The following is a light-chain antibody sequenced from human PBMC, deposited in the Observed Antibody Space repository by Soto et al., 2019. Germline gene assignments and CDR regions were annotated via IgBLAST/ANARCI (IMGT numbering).Light chain of an antibody. V-gene: IGLV2-14*01. Sequence: QSALTQPASVSGSPGQSITISCTGTSSDVGGYNYVSWYQHYPGKAPKLIIYEVSNRPSGVSNRFSGSKSGNTASLTLSGLQAEDEAYYYCSSYARNSVLFGGGTKVTVL. CDR1: SSDVGGYNY. CDR3: SSYARNSVL. CDR2: EVS. J-gene: IGLJ2*01.